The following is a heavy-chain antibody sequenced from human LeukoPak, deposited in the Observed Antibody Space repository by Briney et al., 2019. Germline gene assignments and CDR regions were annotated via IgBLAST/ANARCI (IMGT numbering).Heavy chain of an antibody. J-gene: IGHJ4*02. CDR2: INPNSGGT. D-gene: IGHD3-9*01. V-gene: IGHV1-2*06. CDR3: ARTRGYYDILTGYLDY. Sequence: ASVKVSCKASGYTFTGYYMHWVRQAPGQGLEWMGRINPNSGGTNYAQKFQGRVTMTRDTSISTAYMELSRLRSDDTAVYYCARTRGYYDILTGYLDYWGQGTLVTVSS. CDR1: GYTFTGYY.